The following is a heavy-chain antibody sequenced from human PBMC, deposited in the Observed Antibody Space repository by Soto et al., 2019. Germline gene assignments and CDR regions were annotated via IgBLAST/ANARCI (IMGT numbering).Heavy chain of an antibody. CDR3: ARDLWVEPELYYYGMDV. CDR1: GDSISSADYY. V-gene: IGHV4-30-4*01. D-gene: IGHD1-1*01. CDR2: IFYSGTT. J-gene: IGHJ6*02. Sequence: SETLSLTCTVSGDSISSADYYWSWIRQTPGKGLEWIGHIFYSGTTYYNPSLKSRLTISVDTPKNHFSLRLTSVTAADTAVYYCARDLWVEPELYYYGMDVWGQGTTVTVYS.